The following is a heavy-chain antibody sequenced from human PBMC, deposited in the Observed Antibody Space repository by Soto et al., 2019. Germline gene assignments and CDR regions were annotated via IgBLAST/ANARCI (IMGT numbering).Heavy chain of an antibody. CDR2: IYYSGTT. D-gene: IGHD3-3*01. Sequence: SETLSLTCTVSGVPISSNSYYWGWIRQPPGKGLEWIGTIYYSGTTYYNPSLRSRVTISVDTSKNQFSLKLTSVTAADTAVYYCARQGIFGVVIYFDYWGQGTLVTVS. CDR3: ARQGIFGVVIYFDY. V-gene: IGHV4-39*01. J-gene: IGHJ4*02. CDR1: GVPISSNSYY.